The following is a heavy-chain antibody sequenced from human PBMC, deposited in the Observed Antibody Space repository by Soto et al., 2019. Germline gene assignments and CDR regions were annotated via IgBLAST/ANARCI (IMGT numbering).Heavy chain of an antibody. J-gene: IGHJ6*02. D-gene: IGHD3-22*01. Sequence: SETLSLTCTVSGGSIISGDYYWIWIRQPPGKGLEWIGYIYYSGSTYYNPSLKSRVTISVDTSKNQFSLELSSVTAADTAVYYCARDFSSSGYYYASCGMDVWGQGTTVTVSS. V-gene: IGHV4-30-4*01. CDR3: ARDFSSSGYYYASCGMDV. CDR2: IYYSGST. CDR1: GGSIISGDYY.